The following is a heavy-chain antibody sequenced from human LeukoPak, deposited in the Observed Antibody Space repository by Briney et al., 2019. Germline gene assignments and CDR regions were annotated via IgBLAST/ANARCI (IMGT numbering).Heavy chain of an antibody. CDR2: IKQDGSKK. D-gene: IGHD5-24*01. CDR1: GYPFSSYW. V-gene: IGHV3-7*04. Sequence: GGSLRLSCVAAGYPFSSYWMTWVRQAPGKGLEWVANIKQDGSKKSYVDSVKGRFTISRDNAKNSLYLQMNSLRAEDTAICYCTRVGYIDEGIDYWGQGTLVTVYS. J-gene: IGHJ4*02. CDR3: TRVGYIDEGIDY.